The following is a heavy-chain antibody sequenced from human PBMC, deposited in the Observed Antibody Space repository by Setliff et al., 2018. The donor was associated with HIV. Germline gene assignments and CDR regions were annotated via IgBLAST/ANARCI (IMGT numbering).Heavy chain of an antibody. D-gene: IGHD3-10*01. CDR2: VSQSGST. Sequence: SETLSLTCSVSGVSINRTDHYWGWIRQSPGKSLEWIGSVSQSGSTYYNPSLKSRITISVDRSKNQFSLKLRSVTAADTAVYYCARVTITTVRGVGYFYYFYMDVWGKGTTVTVSS. V-gene: IGHV4-39*01. J-gene: IGHJ6*03. CDR3: ARVTITTVRGVGYFYYFYMDV. CDR1: GVSINRTDHY.